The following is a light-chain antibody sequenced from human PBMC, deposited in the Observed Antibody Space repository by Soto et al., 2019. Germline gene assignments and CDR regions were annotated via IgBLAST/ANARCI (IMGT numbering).Light chain of an antibody. V-gene: IGLV2-14*01. Sequence: QSALTQPASVSGSPGQSITISCTGTKSDVGAYNSVSWYQQHPGKAPKLMIYEVSNRPSGVSNRFSGSKSGNTASLTISGLQAEDEADYYCTSFTTSNTWVFGGGTKLTVL. J-gene: IGLJ3*02. CDR1: KSDVGAYNS. CDR3: TSFTTSNTWV. CDR2: EVS.